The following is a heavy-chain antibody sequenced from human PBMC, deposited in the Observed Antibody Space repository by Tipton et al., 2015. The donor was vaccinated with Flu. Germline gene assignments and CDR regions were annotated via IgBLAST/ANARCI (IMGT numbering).Heavy chain of an antibody. J-gene: IGHJ4*02. CDR1: GGSISSYY. V-gene: IGHV4-4*07. Sequence: LRLSCTVSGGSISSYYWSWIRQPAGKGLEWNGRIYTSGSTNYNPSLKSRVTMSVDTSKNQFSLKLSSVTAADTAVYYCARDGWLRGFDYWGQGTLVTVSS. CDR3: ARDGWLRGFDY. CDR2: IYTSGST. D-gene: IGHD3-10*01.